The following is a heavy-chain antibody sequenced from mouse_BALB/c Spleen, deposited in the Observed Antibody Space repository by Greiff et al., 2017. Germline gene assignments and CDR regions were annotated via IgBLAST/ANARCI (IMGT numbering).Heavy chain of an antibody. J-gene: IGHJ4*01. V-gene: IGHV1-37*01. Sequence: EVKLVESGPELVKPGASVKISCKASGYSFTGYFMNWVKQSHGKSLEWIGRINPYNGDTFYNQKFKGKATLTVDKSSSTAHMELLSLTSEDSAVYYCGRPRGRYEDAMDYWGQGTSVTVSS. CDR1: GYSFTGYF. CDR3: GRPRGRYEDAMDY. D-gene: IGHD2-14*01. CDR2: INPYNGDT.